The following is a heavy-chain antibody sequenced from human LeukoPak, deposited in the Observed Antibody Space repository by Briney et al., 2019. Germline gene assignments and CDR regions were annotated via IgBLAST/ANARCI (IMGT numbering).Heavy chain of an antibody. J-gene: IGHJ6*03. CDR2: INPSGGST. Sequence: ASVKVSCKASGYTFTSYYMHWVRQAPGQGLEWMGIINPSGGSTSYAQKFQGRVTMTRDTSTSTVYMELSSLRSEDTAVYYCARALSSSWYGLYYYYMDVWGKGTAVTVSS. V-gene: IGHV1-46*01. D-gene: IGHD6-13*01. CDR3: ARALSSSWYGLYYYYMDV. CDR1: GYTFTSYY.